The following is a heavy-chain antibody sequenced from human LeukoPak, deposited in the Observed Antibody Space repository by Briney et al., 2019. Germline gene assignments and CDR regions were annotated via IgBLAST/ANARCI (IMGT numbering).Heavy chain of an antibody. Sequence: GASVKVSCKASGYTFTSYDINWVRQATGQGLEWMGWMNPNSGNTGYAQKFQGRVTMTRNTSISTAYMELSSLRSEDTAVYYCARRMAGIYYYYYDMDVWGQGTTVTVSS. D-gene: IGHD1-14*01. CDR3: ARRMAGIYYYYYDMDV. V-gene: IGHV1-8*01. J-gene: IGHJ6*02. CDR2: MNPNSGNT. CDR1: GYTFTSYD.